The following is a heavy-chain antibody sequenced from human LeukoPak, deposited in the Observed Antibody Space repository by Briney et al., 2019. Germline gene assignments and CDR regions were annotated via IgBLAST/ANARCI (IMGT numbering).Heavy chain of an antibody. CDR3: ARDLYSGVPLDY. Sequence: PGGSLRLSCAASGFTFSDYYMSWIRQAPGKGLEWVSYISSSGSTIYYADSVKGRITISRDNAKNSLYLQMNSLRAEDTAVYYCARDLYSGVPLDYWGQGTLVTVSS. J-gene: IGHJ4*02. V-gene: IGHV3-11*01. CDR1: GFTFSDYY. D-gene: IGHD1-26*01. CDR2: ISSSGSTI.